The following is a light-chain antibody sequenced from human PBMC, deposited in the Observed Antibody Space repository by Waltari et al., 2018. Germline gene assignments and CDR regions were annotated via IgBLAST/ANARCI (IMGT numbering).Light chain of an antibody. CDR3: LEYTAYSHT. Sequence: DIQMTQSPSTLSASVGDRVTITCRASQNISSRLAWYQQKPGKAPKLLIYKASNLESGVPSRFSGTGSATEFTLTISSLQPDDFAAYYCLEYTAYSHTFGQGTKLDIK. CDR1: QNISSR. CDR2: KAS. J-gene: IGKJ2*01. V-gene: IGKV1-5*03.